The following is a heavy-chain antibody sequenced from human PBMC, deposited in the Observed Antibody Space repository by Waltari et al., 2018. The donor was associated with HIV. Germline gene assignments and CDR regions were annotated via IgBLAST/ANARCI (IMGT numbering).Heavy chain of an antibody. CDR1: GFTFSSYG. D-gene: IGHD6-19*01. Sequence: QVQLVESGGCVVQPGRSLRLSCAASGFTFSSYGMHWVRQAPGKGVGWVAVISYYGDNKYYADSVKGRFTISRDNSKNTLYLQMNSLRAEDTAVYYCARGASGWSPGYWGQGTLVTVSS. CDR2: ISYYGDNK. J-gene: IGHJ4*02. CDR3: ARGASGWSPGY. V-gene: IGHV3-30*03.